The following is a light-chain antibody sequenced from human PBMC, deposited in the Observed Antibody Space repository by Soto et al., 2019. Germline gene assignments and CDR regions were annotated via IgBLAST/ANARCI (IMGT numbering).Light chain of an antibody. CDR1: QSVSNNY. CDR2: GAS. V-gene: IGKV3-20*01. J-gene: IGKJ1*01. Sequence: EIVLTQSPCTVSLSQXESVTLSCRASQSVSNNYLAWYQQKPGQAPRLLIYGASNRATGIPDRFSGSGSGTDFTLTISRLEPEDFAVYYCQQYGSSGTFGQGTKVDNK. CDR3: QQYGSSGT.